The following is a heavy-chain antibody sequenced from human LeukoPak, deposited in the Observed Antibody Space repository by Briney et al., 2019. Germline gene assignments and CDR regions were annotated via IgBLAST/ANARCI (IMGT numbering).Heavy chain of an antibody. J-gene: IGHJ6*02. CDR1: GYTFTYYA. CDR3: ARSSSHLSYYYYGMDV. V-gene: IGHV1-3*01. D-gene: IGHD6-13*01. Sequence: ASVKVSCTASGYTFTYYALHWVRQAPGQRLEWMGWINAGNGNTEYSQNFQGRVTITKDTSAGTAYMELSSLRSEDTAVYYCARSSSHLSYYYYGMDVWGQGTTVTVSS. CDR2: INAGNGNT.